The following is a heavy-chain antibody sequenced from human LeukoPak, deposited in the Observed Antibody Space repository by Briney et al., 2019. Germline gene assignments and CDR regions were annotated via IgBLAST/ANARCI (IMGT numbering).Heavy chain of an antibody. CDR2: INPNSGGT. V-gene: IGHV1-2*06. CDR1: GYAFTGYY. D-gene: IGHD7-27*01. CDR3: AREPAIANWGSESNGY. Sequence: EASVKVSCKASGYAFTGYYIHWVRQAPGQGLEWMGRINPNSGGTNYAQKFQGRVTITADESTSTAYMELSSLRSEDTAVYYCAREPAIANWGSESNGYWGQGTLVTVSS. J-gene: IGHJ4*02.